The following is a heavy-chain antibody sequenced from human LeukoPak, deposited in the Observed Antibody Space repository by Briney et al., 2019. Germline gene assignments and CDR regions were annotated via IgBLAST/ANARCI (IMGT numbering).Heavy chain of an antibody. V-gene: IGHV1-69*05. Sequence: GSSVKVSCKASGGTFSSYGISWVRQAPPPGHEWMGGIILYFGTANYDQPFQSRVTITTDESTSTAYMALSSLRSEDTAVYYCARVPTYYDFWSGNCSDYYYYMDVWGKGTTVTVSS. CDR3: ARVPTYYDFWSGNCSDYYYYMDV. D-gene: IGHD3-3*01. J-gene: IGHJ6*03. CDR1: GGTFSSYG. CDR2: IILYFGTA.